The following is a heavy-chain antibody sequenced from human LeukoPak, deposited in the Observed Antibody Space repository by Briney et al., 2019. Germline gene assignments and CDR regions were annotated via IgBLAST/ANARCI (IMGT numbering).Heavy chain of an antibody. D-gene: IGHD6-6*01. CDR2: INWNGGST. Sequence: GGSLRLSCAASGFTFDDYGMSWVRQAPGKGLEWVSGINWNGGSTGYADSVKGRFTISRDNAKNSLYLQMNSLRAEDTALYYCARDSSSYTTSDAFDIWGQGTMVTVSS. CDR3: ARDSSSYTTSDAFDI. J-gene: IGHJ3*02. CDR1: GFTFDDYG. V-gene: IGHV3-20*04.